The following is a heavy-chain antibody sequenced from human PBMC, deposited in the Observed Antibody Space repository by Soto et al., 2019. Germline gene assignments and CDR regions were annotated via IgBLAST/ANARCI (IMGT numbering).Heavy chain of an antibody. CDR3: AKTDGYEVDY. CDR1: GYSFVSYW. D-gene: IGHD5-18*01. V-gene: IGHV5-51*01. J-gene: IGHJ4*02. Sequence: GESRKISCKVSGYSFVSYWIAWVRQMPGKGLEWMGSIYPGDSDTTYSPSIQGQVTISADKSSTTVYLQWNTLKASDTAMYYCAKTDGYEVDYWGQGTQVIVSS. CDR2: IYPGDSDT.